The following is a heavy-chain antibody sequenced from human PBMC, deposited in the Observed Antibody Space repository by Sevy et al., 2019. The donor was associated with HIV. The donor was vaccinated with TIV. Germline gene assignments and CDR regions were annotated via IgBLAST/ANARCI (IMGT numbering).Heavy chain of an antibody. CDR3: ARVPTYYFGSGTYFDY. CDR2: IGVYNGNS. CDR1: GYTFSSNG. V-gene: IGHV1-18*01. Sequence: ASVKVSCKASGYTFSSNGIAWVRQAPGQGLQWMGWIGVYNGNSNYAQNLRDRVTMTTDTSTSTDYMELKSLRSDDTAVYYCARVPTYYFGSGTYFDYWGQGTLVTVSS. J-gene: IGHJ4*02. D-gene: IGHD3-10*01.